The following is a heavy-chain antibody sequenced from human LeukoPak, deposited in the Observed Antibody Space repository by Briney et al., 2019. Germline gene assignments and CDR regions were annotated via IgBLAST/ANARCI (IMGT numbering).Heavy chain of an antibody. Sequence: GGSLRLSCATSGFTFTRYWMTWVRQAPGKGLEWVANIKQDGSESYYVDSVKGRFTISRDNAKNSLYLQMNSLRAEDTAVYYCAKADRGWGVISKDWGQGTLVTVSS. CDR1: GFTFTRYW. CDR2: IKQDGSES. D-gene: IGHD3-10*01. V-gene: IGHV3-7*05. J-gene: IGHJ4*02. CDR3: AKADRGWGVISKD.